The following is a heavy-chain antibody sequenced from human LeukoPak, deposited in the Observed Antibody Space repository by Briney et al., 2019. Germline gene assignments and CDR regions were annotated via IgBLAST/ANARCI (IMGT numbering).Heavy chain of an antibody. D-gene: IGHD6-19*01. J-gene: IGHJ2*01. Sequence: SSETLSLTCAVSGGSFRGLYWSWIRQPPGQGLEWVGEIHIGGGTKFNPSLSSRVSMSADTSKNQFSLRLSSVTAADTAVYYCARHGWHAWYFDLWGRGTLVTVSS. V-gene: IGHV4-34*01. CDR2: IHIGGGT. CDR1: GGSFRGLY. CDR3: ARHGWHAWYFDL.